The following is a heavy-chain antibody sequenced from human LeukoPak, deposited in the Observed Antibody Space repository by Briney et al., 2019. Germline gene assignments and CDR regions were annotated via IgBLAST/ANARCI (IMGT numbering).Heavy chain of an antibody. CDR1: GFTVSSNY. CDR3: ARVGYCSGGSCYFGFGFDY. V-gene: IGHV3-66*01. CDR2: IYSGGST. Sequence: GGSLRLSCAASGFTVSSNYMSWVRQAPGKGLEWVSVIYSGGSTYYADSVKGRFTISRDNSKNTLYLQMNSLRAEDTAVYYCARVGYCSGGSCYFGFGFDYWGQGTLVTVSS. D-gene: IGHD2-15*01. J-gene: IGHJ4*02.